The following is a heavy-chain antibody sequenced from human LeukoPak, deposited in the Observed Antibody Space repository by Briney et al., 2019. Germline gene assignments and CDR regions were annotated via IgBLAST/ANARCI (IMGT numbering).Heavy chain of an antibody. V-gene: IGHV4-59*08. CDR3: ARHVYGSGSYWRFYNWFDP. CDR1: GGSISSYY. D-gene: IGHD3-10*01. Sequence: PLETLSLTCTVSGGSISSYYWSWIRQPPGKGLEWIGYIYYSGSTNYNPSLKSRVTISVDTSKSQFSLKLSSVTAADTAVYYCARHVYGSGSYWRFYNWFDPWGQGTLVTVSS. CDR2: IYYSGST. J-gene: IGHJ5*02.